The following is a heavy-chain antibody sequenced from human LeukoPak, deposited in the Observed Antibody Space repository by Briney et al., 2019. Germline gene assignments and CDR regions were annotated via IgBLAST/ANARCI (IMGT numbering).Heavy chain of an antibody. CDR3: ARLRDTGGYYFYYYFDS. V-gene: IGHV4-39*01. D-gene: IGHD3-22*01. CDR2: IYYSGNIWNP. CDR1: GGSINNDNYY. J-gene: IGHJ4*02. Sequence: SETLSLTCTVSGGSINNDNYYWGWVRQSPGKGLDWIGNIYYSGNIWNPYYNPSLKSRGTISVDTANNQFSLNLSSVTAADTALYYCARLRDTGGYYFYYYFDSWGLGTLVSVSS.